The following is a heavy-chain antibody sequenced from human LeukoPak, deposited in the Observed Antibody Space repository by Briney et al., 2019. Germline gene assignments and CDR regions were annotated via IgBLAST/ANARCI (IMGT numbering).Heavy chain of an antibody. CDR2: IYYSGST. CDR1: GGSISSYY. J-gene: IGHJ6*04. CDR3: ARGEWLVPPYYYYGVDV. Sequence: SETLSLTCTVSGGSISSYYWSWIRQPPGKGLEWIGYIYYSGSTNYNPSLKSRVTISVDTSKNQFSLKLSSVTAADTAVYYCARGEWLVPPYYYYGVDVWGKGTTVTVSS. D-gene: IGHD6-19*01. V-gene: IGHV4-59*01.